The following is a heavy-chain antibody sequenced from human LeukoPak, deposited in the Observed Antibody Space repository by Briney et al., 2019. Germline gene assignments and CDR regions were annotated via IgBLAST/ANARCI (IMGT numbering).Heavy chain of an antibody. CDR2: ISAYNGNT. J-gene: IGHJ3*02. Sequence: GASVKVSCKASGYTFTGYYMHWVRQAPGQGLEWMGWISAYNGNTNYAQKLQGRVTMTTDTSTSTAYMELRSLRSDDTAVYYCARVVFDSRGAFDIWGQGTMVTVSS. CDR3: ARVVFDSRGAFDI. CDR1: GYTFTGYY. D-gene: IGHD3-9*01. V-gene: IGHV1-18*04.